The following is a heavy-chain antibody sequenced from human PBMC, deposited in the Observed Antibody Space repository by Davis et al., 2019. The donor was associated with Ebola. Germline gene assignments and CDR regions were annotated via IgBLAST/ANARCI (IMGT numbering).Heavy chain of an antibody. Sequence: GESLKISCAASGFTFSSYAMHWVRQAPGKGLEWVAVISYDGSNKYYADSVKGRFTISRDNSKNTLYLQMNSLRAEDTAVYYCARLRMAAAGTNAFDIWGQGTMVTVSS. V-gene: IGHV3-30-3*01. CDR1: GFTFSSYA. CDR2: ISYDGSNK. CDR3: ARLRMAAAGTNAFDI. J-gene: IGHJ3*02. D-gene: IGHD6-13*01.